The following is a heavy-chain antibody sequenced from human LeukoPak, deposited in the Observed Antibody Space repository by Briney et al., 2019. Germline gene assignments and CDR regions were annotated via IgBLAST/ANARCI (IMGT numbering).Heavy chain of an antibody. CDR1: GFTFSSVT. D-gene: IGHD6-19*01. CDR3: AREMYAGWYFAFDI. V-gene: IGHV3-21*01. J-gene: IGHJ3*02. CDR2: ISNSGGYI. Sequence: GGSLRLSCTVSGFTFSSVTMNWVRQGPGKGLEWVASISNSGGYISYADSLKGRFTISRDNAKNSLFLQMSSLRAEDTAVYYCAREMYAGWYFAFDIWGQGTMVTVSS.